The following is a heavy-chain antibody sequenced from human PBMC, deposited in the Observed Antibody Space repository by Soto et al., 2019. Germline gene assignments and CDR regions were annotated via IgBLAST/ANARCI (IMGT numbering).Heavy chain of an antibody. D-gene: IGHD6-19*01. CDR3: ARKAVAGRNNWFDP. V-gene: IGHV1-69*06. CDR1: GGTFSSYA. Sequence: QVQLVQSGAEGKKSGSSVKVSCKASGGTFSSYAISWVRQAPGQGLEWMGGIIPIFGTANYAQKFQGRVTITADKSTSTAYMELSSLRSEDTAVYYCARKAVAGRNNWFDPWGQGTLVTVSS. J-gene: IGHJ5*02. CDR2: IIPIFGTA.